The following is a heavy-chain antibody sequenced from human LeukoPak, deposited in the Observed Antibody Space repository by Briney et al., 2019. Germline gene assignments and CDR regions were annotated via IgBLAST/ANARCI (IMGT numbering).Heavy chain of an antibody. D-gene: IGHD2-15*01. CDR1: GFTFSTYA. J-gene: IGHJ3*02. CDR2: ISYDGSNK. V-gene: IGHV3-30*03. CDR3: ARTLGIVDPFDI. Sequence: GGSLRLSCAASGFTFSTYAMHWVRQSPGKGLEWVAVISYDGSNKYYADSVKGRFTISRDNSKNTLYLQMNSLRAEDTAVYYCARTLGIVDPFDIWGQGTMVTVSS.